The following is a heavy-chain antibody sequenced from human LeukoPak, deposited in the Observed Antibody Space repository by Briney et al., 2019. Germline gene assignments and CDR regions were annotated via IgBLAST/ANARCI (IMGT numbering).Heavy chain of an antibody. J-gene: IGHJ5*02. D-gene: IGHD3-22*01. V-gene: IGHV1-69*13. CDR2: IIPFFGTA. CDR3: ARDRDSSGYYYGRNWFDP. CDR1: GGTFSGYA. Sequence: SVKVSCKASGGTFSGYAISWVRQAPGQGLEWMGGIIPFFGTANYAQKFQGRVTITADESTSTAYMELSRLRSEDTAVYYCARDRDSSGYYYGRNWFDPWGQGTLVTVSS.